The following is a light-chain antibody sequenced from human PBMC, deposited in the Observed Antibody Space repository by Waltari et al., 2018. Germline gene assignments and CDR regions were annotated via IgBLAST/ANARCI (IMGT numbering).Light chain of an antibody. CDR1: QSVSSY. J-gene: IGKJ1*01. CDR3: QKYSSSPWT. V-gene: IGKV3-20*01. Sequence: MLTQSPATLSLSQGDRATLSCRASQSVSSYLAWYQQKPGQAPRLLIYGASSRATGIPDRFSGSGSGTEFTLTISSLEPEDFAVYYCQKYSSSPWTFGQGTKVEIK. CDR2: GAS.